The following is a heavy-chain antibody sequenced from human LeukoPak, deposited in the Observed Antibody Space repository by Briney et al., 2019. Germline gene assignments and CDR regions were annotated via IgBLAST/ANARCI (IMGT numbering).Heavy chain of an antibody. CDR1: GFTFSSYA. CDR2: SSGSVDST. V-gene: IGHV3-23*01. Sequence: GGSLRLSCAASGFTFSSYAMTWVRQAPPKGLEWVSASSGSVDSTYYADSVKGRFTISRDNSKTTLYLQMNSRRAEDTAVYYCAKDFDYTDYWGQGTLVTVSS. D-gene: IGHD3-9*01. J-gene: IGHJ4*02. CDR3: AKDFDYTDY.